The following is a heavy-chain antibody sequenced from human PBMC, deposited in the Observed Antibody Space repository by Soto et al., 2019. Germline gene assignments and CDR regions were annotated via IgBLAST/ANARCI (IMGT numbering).Heavy chain of an antibody. CDR2: INPSGGST. CDR3: ARDHKALRFLEWLSLQPDNWFDP. V-gene: IGHV1-46*01. J-gene: IGHJ5*02. D-gene: IGHD3-3*01. Sequence: GASVKVSCKASGYTFTSYYMHWVRQAPGQGLEWMGIINPSGGSTSYAQKFQGRVTMTRDTSTSTVYMELSSLRSEDTAVYYCARDHKALRFLEWLSLQPDNWFDPWGQGTLVTVSS. CDR1: GYTFTSYY.